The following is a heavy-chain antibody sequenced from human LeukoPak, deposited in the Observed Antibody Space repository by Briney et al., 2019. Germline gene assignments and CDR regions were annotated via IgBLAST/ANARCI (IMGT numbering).Heavy chain of an antibody. CDR1: GFTVSSTY. CDR3: ASGIRAFDN. CDR2: TYSGGST. J-gene: IGHJ4*02. D-gene: IGHD1-26*01. V-gene: IGHV3-66*01. Sequence: GGSLRLSCLASGFTVSSTYMSWVRQAPGKGLEWVSVTYSGGSTYYADSVKGRCTISRDNSKNTLYLQMNSLRGEDTAVYYCASGIRAFDNWGQGTLVTVSS.